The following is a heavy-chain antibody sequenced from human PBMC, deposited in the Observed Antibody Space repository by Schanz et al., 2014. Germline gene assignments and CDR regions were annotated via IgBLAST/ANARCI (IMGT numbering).Heavy chain of an antibody. CDR3: ARSTYYDILTGQTHTRVDVRYFDL. CDR2: ISSSGGHI. V-gene: IGHV3-21*01. J-gene: IGHJ2*01. Sequence: EVQLVESGGGLVRPGGSLRLSCSGFPVSAYSANWVRQAPGKGLEWVSSISSSGGHIYYADSVKGRFTISRDNAKNSLFLQMHSLRADDTAVYYCARSTYYDILTGQTHTRVDVRYFDLWGRGTLVTVSS. CDR1: GFPVSAYS. D-gene: IGHD3-9*01.